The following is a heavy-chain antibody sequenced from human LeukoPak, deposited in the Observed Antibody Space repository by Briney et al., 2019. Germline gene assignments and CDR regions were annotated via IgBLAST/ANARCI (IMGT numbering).Heavy chain of an antibody. Sequence: GGSLRLSCAASGFTFSNYEMNWVRQAPGKGLEWVSYITSSGNTIYYANSVKGRFTISRDNAKNSLYLRMNSLRAEDTAVYYCARGSPGYWGQGTLVTVSS. CDR2: ITSSGNTI. CDR3: ARGSPGY. J-gene: IGHJ4*02. V-gene: IGHV3-48*03. CDR1: GFTFSNYE.